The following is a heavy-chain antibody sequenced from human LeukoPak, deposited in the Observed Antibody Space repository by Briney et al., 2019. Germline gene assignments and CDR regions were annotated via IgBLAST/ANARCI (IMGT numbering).Heavy chain of an antibody. J-gene: IGHJ4*02. CDR1: GYTFTGYY. CDR2: INLNSGAT. V-gene: IGHV1-2*02. CDR3: AAALDFHYSMISDY. Sequence: ASVTVSCKASGYTFTGYYMHWVRQAPGQGLQWMGWINLNSGATNSAQKFQGRVTMTRDTSITTAYMELRRLRSDDTAVYYCAAALDFHYSMISDYWGQGTLVTVST. D-gene: IGHD4-11*01.